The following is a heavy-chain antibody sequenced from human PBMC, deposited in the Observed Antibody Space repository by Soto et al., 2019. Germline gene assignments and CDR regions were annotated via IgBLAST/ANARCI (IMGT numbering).Heavy chain of an antibody. Sequence: SETLSLTCTVSGGSISSSSYYWSWIRQPPGKGLEWIGYIYYSGSTNYKHSLKSRVTISVDTSKNQFSLKLSSVTAADTAVYYCARVWGGAFDIWGQGTMVTVS. V-gene: IGHV4-61*01. D-gene: IGHD3-10*01. CDR1: GGSISSSSYY. J-gene: IGHJ3*02. CDR3: ARVWGGAFDI. CDR2: IYYSGST.